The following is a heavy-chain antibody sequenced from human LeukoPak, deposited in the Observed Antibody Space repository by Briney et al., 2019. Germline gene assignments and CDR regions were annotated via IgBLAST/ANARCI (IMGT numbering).Heavy chain of an antibody. V-gene: IGHV4-34*01. D-gene: IGHD3-22*01. Sequence: SETLSLTCAVYGESLSGYYWRWIRQPPGKGLEWIGEINHSGSTNYNPSLRSRVTMSLDTSKNQFSLNLNSVTAADTAVYYCARRRGRGYYDSSGSYPDYWGQGTLVTVSS. CDR2: INHSGST. CDR1: GESLSGYY. CDR3: ARRRGRGYYDSSGSYPDY. J-gene: IGHJ4*02.